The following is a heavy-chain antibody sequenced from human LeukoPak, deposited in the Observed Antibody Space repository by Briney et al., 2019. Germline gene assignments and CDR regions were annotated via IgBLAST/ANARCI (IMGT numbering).Heavy chain of an antibody. CDR1: GFTFSSYG. CDR2: IWYDGSNK. Sequence: GGSLRLSCAASGFTFSSYGMHWVRQAPGKGLAWVAVIWYDGSNKYYADSVKGRFTISRDNSKNTLYLQMNSLRAEDTAVYYCARDDYGGKLDIWGQGTVVTVSS. D-gene: IGHD4-23*01. V-gene: IGHV3-33*08. CDR3: ARDDYGGKLDI. J-gene: IGHJ3*02.